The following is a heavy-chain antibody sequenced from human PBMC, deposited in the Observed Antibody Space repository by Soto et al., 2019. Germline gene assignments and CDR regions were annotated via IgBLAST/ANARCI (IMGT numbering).Heavy chain of an antibody. V-gene: IGHV4-30-4*01. CDR2: IYYSGST. D-gene: IGHD3-22*01. CDR3: ARHTTYYYDSSGYYKNWLDP. CDR1: GGSISSGDYY. Sequence: SETLSLTCTVSGGSISSGDYYWSWIRQPPGKGLEWIGYIYYSGSTYYNPSLKSRVTISVDTSKNQFSLKLSSVTAADTAVYYCARHTTYYYDSSGYYKNWLDPWGQGTLVTVYS. J-gene: IGHJ5*02.